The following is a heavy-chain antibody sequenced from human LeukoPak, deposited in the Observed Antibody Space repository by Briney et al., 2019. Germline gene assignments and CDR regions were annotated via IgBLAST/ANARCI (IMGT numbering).Heavy chain of an antibody. V-gene: IGHV4-61*02. CDR1: GGSISSGSYY. D-gene: IGHD3-22*01. J-gene: IGHJ4*02. CDR3: ARESITMIVGYYFDY. CDR2: IYTSGST. Sequence: TSETLSLTCTVSGGSISSGSYYWSWIRPPAGKGLEWIGRIYTSGSTNYNPSLKSRVTISVDTSKNQFSLKLSSVTAADTAVYYCARESITMIVGYYFDYWGQGTLVTVSS.